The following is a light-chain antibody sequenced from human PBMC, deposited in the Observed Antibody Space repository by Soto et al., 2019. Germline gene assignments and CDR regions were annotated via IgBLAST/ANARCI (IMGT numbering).Light chain of an antibody. Sequence: EIVMTQSPATLSVSPGERATLSCRASQSVNSNLVWYQQKHGQAPRLLIYGASTRTTGIPGRFSGSGYGTEFTLIISSLQSEDFAVYYCQQYNNWLWTFGQGTKVEIK. J-gene: IGKJ1*01. CDR1: QSVNSN. CDR3: QQYNNWLWT. V-gene: IGKV3-15*01. CDR2: GAS.